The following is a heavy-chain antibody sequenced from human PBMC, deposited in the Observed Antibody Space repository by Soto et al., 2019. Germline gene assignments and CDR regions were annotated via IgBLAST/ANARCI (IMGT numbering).Heavy chain of an antibody. CDR3: EADSKIVGTIGAFDF. CDR2: SAPEEGEP. J-gene: IGHJ4*02. D-gene: IGHD1-26*01. V-gene: IGHV1-24*01. Sequence: SVNVSFKVPKNTLTELTIDWLRQAPGKGLEWMGRSAPEEGEPIYPQKFQGRVSMAEDPSTDTAYMELTSLRFGDTAVYFCEADSKIVGTIGAFDFWGQGTLVTVSS. CDR1: KNTLTELT.